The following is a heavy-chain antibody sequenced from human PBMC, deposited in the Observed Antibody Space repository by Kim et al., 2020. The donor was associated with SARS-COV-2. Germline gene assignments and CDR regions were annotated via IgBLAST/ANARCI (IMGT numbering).Heavy chain of an antibody. CDR3: ARGKYYYDGSGNPRFWYF. CDR1: GGSISYYY. V-gene: IGHV4-59*01. Sequence: SETLSLTCTVSGGSISYYYWSWIRQPPGKGLEWIGYVFDSGSTNYSPSLKSRVTISLGTSKKQFSLQLTSVTAAETAVYYCARGKYYYDGSGNPRFWYF. D-gene: IGHD3-22*01. J-gene: IGHJ2*01. CDR2: VFDSGST.